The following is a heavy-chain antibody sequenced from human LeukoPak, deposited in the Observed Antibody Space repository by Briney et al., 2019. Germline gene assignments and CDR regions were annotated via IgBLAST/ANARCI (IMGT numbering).Heavy chain of an antibody. J-gene: IGHJ6*02. CDR2: ITPSGGST. CDR3: ARGTYYYGLDV. Sequence: ASVKVSCKASGYTFTDYYMHWVRQAPGQGLEWMGIITPSGGSTSYAQKFQGRVSMTRDSSTTTVYMGLSSLRSEDTAVYYCARGTYYYGLDVWGQGTTVTVSS. V-gene: IGHV1-46*01. CDR1: GYTFTDYY.